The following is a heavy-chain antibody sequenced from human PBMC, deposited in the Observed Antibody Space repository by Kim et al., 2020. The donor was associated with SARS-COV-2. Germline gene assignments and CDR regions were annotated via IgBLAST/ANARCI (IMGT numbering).Heavy chain of an antibody. V-gene: IGHV4-39*01. CDR1: GGSISSSSYY. D-gene: IGHD4-17*01. J-gene: IGHJ5*02. CDR3: ARPSEGYGDGWFDP. Sequence: SETLSLTCTVSGGSISSSSYYWGWIRQPPGKGLEWIGSIYYSGSTYYNPSLKSRVTISVDTSKNQFSLKLSSVTAADTAVYYCARPSEGYGDGWFDPWGQGTLVTVSS. CDR2: IYYSGST.